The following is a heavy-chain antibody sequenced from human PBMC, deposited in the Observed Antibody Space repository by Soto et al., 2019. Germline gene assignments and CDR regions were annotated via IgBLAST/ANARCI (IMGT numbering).Heavy chain of an antibody. CDR1: GVSISSGGYY. D-gene: IGHD3-22*01. Sequence: SETLSLTCTVSGVSISSGGYYWTWIRQHPQKGLEWIGHIYYSGSTYYNPSLKSRVTVSVDPSKNQFSLKLSSVTAADTAVYYCAREYYYDSSGFDYWGQGTLVTVSS. CDR3: AREYYYDSSGFDY. V-gene: IGHV4-31*03. J-gene: IGHJ4*02. CDR2: IYYSGST.